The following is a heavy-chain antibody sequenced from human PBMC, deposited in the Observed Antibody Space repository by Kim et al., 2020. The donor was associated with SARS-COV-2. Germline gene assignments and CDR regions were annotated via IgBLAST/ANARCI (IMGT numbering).Heavy chain of an antibody. J-gene: IGHJ4*02. CDR1: GGSFSGYY. CDR3: ARRSPYGGNPYYFDY. Sequence: SETLSLTCAVYGGSFSGYYWSWIRQPPGKGLEWIGEINHSGSTNYNPSLKSRVTISVDTSKNQFSLKLSSVTAADTAVYYCARRSPYGGNPYYFDYWGQGTLVTVSS. V-gene: IGHV4-34*01. CDR2: INHSGST. D-gene: IGHD4-17*01.